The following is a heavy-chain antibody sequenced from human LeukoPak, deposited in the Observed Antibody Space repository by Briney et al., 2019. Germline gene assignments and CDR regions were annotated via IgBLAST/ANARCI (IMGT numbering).Heavy chain of an antibody. CDR3: ARLLDSSSSYYYYYGMDV. CDR1: GGSISSSSYY. CDR2: IYYSGST. V-gene: IGHV4-39*01. Sequence: SETLSLTCTVSGGSISSSSYYWGWIRQPPGKGLEWIGSIYYSGSTYYNPSLKSRVTISVDTSKNQFSLKLSSVTAADTAVYYCARLLDSSSSYYYYYGMDVWGQGTTVTVSS. J-gene: IGHJ6*02. D-gene: IGHD6-6*01.